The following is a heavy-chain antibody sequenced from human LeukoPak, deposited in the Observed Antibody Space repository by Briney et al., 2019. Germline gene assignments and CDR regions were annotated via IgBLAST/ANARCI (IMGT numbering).Heavy chain of an antibody. D-gene: IGHD4-17*01. J-gene: IGHJ5*02. CDR3: ARGLARTTVTTPTYNWFDP. CDR1: GGSFSGYY. CDR2: INHSGST. V-gene: IGHV4-34*01. Sequence: SEILSLTCAVYGGSFSGYYWSWIRQPPGKGLEWIGEINHSGSTNYNPSLKSRVTISVDTSKNQFSLKLSSVTAADTAVYYCARGLARTTVTTPTYNWFDPWGQGTLVTVSS.